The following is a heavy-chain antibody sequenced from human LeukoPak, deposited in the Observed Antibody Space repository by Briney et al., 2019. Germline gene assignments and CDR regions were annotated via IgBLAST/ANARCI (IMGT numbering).Heavy chain of an antibody. D-gene: IGHD3-10*01. CDR2: INHSGST. CDR3: ARGRYYYYGSGSYDY. V-gene: IGHV4-34*01. Sequence: SETLSLTCAVYGGSFSGYYWSWIRQPPGKGLEWIGEINHSGSTNYNPSLKSRVTISVDTSKNQFSLKLSSVTAADTAVYYCARGRYYYYGSGSYDYWGQGTLVTVSP. CDR1: GGSFSGYY. J-gene: IGHJ4*02.